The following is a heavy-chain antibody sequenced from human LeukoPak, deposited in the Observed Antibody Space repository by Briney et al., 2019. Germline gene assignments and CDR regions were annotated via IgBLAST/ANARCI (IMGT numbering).Heavy chain of an antibody. D-gene: IGHD6-13*01. Sequence: ASVKVSCKASGYTFTSYYMHWVRQAPGQGLEWMGIINPSGGSTSYAQKFQGRVTMTRDTSTSTVYMELSSLRSEDTAVCYCARDQGGNWYSSSCIDYWGQGTLVTVSS. V-gene: IGHV1-46*01. CDR1: GYTFTSYY. J-gene: IGHJ4*02. CDR2: INPSGGST. CDR3: ARDQGGNWYSSSCIDY.